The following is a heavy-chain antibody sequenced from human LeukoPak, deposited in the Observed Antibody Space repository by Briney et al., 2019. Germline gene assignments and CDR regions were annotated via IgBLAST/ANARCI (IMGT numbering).Heavy chain of an antibody. CDR2: ISGSGGST. CDR3: AKDRVPYYYGSGSYYSRGEFDY. D-gene: IGHD3-10*01. J-gene: IGHJ4*02. CDR1: GLTFSSYA. V-gene: IGHV3-23*01. Sequence: GGSPRLSCAASGLTFSSYAMSWVRQAPGKGLEWVSAISGSGGSTYYADSVKGRFTISRDNSKNTLYLQMNSLRAEDTAVYYCAKDRVPYYYGSGSYYSRGEFDYWGQGTLVTVSS.